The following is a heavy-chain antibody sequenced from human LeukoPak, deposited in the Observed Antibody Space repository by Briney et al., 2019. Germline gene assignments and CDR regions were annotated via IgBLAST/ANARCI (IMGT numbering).Heavy chain of an antibody. D-gene: IGHD1-26*01. CDR2: ISYDGSNK. Sequence: PGGSLRLSCAASGFTFSSYAMHWVRQAPGKGLKWVAVISYDGSNKYYADSVKGRSTISRDNSKNTLYLQMNSLRAEDTAVYYCARVGPGSYYDRSEEHYWGQGTLVTVSS. J-gene: IGHJ4*02. V-gene: IGHV3-30*04. CDR1: GFTFSSYA. CDR3: ARVGPGSYYDRSEEHY.